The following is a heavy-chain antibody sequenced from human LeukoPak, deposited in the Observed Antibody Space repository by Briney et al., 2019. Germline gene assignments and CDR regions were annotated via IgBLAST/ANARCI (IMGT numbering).Heavy chain of an antibody. J-gene: IGHJ1*01. V-gene: IGHV1-2*02. D-gene: IGHD3-22*01. Sequence: ASVKVSCKASGYTFTSYGISWVRQAPGQGLEWMGWINPNSGGTNYAQKFQGRVTMTRDTSISTAYMELSRLRSDDTAVYYCAREMGTYYYDSSGYYHAYEYFQHWGQGTLVTVSS. CDR1: GYTFTSYG. CDR3: AREMGTYYYDSSGYYHAYEYFQH. CDR2: INPNSGGT.